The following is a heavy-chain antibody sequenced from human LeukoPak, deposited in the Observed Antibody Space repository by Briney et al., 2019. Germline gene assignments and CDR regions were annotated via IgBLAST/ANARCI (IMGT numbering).Heavy chain of an antibody. D-gene: IGHD3-22*01. V-gene: IGHV4-61*02. J-gene: IGHJ6*03. CDR3: ARDYYDSSGDYYYYYMDV. Sequence: SETLSLTCTVSSGSISSSSYYWNWIRQPAGKGLEWIGRIYTSGSTNYNPSLKSRVTMSVDTSMNQFSLKLSSVTAADTAVYYCARDYYDSSGDYYYYYMDVWGKGTTVTISS. CDR1: SGSISSSSYY. CDR2: IYTSGST.